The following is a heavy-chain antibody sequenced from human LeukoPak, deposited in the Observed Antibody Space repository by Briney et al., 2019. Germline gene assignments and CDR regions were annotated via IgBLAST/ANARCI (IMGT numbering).Heavy chain of an antibody. J-gene: IGHJ4*02. D-gene: IGHD6-19*01. Sequence: PGGSLRLSCAASGFTFSSYWMSWVRQAPGKGLEWVANIKQDGSEKCYVDSVKGRFTISRDNAKNSLYLQMSSLRAEDTAVYYCARVQGSSGPGIFDYWGQGTLVTVSS. CDR1: GFTFSSYW. V-gene: IGHV3-7*01. CDR3: ARVQGSSGPGIFDY. CDR2: IKQDGSEK.